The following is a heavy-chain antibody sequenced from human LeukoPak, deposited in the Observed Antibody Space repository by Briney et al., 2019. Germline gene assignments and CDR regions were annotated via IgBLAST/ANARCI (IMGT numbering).Heavy chain of an antibody. D-gene: IGHD2-2*01. J-gene: IGHJ6*03. CDR1: GYTFTGYY. CDR2: INAGNGNT. Sequence: ASVKVSCKASGYTFTGYYMHWVRQAPGQRLEWMGWINAGNGNTKYSQEFQGRVTITRDTSATTTYMELSSLRSGDVAVYYCARGGATIGYDYMDVWGQGTTVTVSS. V-gene: IGHV1-3*03. CDR3: ARGGATIGYDYMDV.